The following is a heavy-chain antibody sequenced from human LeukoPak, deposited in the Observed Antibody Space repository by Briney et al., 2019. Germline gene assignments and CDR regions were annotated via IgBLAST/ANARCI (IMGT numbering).Heavy chain of an antibody. V-gene: IGHV4-59*01. CDR3: ARLPDVSGWPFDY. CDR2: IRYSGRT. Sequence: SETLSLTCTASDDSISRDFWTWIRQPPGKGLEWIGYIRYSGRTEYNPSLKSRVTISIQTSKNQFSLKSTSVTAADTAIHYCARLPDVSGWPFDYWGQGILVTVSS. CDR1: DDSISRDF. J-gene: IGHJ4*02. D-gene: IGHD6-19*01.